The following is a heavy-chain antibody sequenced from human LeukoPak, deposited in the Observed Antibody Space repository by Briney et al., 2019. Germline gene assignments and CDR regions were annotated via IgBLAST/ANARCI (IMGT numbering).Heavy chain of an antibody. CDR1: GDSVSSNSAA. J-gene: IGHJ3*02. Sequence: SQTLSLTCAISGDSVSSNSAAWNWIRQSPSRGLEWLGRTYYRSKWYNDYAISVKSRITINPDTSKNQFSLQLNSVTPEDTAVYYCASLAYCGGDCYSRRDAFDIWGQGTMVTVSS. V-gene: IGHV6-1*01. CDR2: TYYRSKWYN. D-gene: IGHD2-21*02. CDR3: ASLAYCGGDCYSRRDAFDI.